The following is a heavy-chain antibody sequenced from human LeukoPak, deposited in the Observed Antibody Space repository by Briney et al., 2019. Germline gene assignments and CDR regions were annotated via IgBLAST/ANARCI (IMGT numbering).Heavy chain of an antibody. D-gene: IGHD5-12*01. V-gene: IGHV4-34*01. J-gene: IGHJ4*02. Sequence: SETLSLTCGVSGGAFSDYYWSWIRQAPGKGLGWIGEMIQSVSSNYNTSLRSRVTISGDTSRNQFSLKLNSLTAADTAVYYCARGNIVATILGGLHGTTAFDFWGQGILVTVSS. CDR3: ARGNIVATILGGLHGTTAFDF. CDR1: GGAFSDYY. CDR2: MIQSVSS.